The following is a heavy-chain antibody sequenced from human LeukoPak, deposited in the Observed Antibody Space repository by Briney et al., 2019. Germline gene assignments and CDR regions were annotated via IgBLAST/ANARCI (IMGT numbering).Heavy chain of an antibody. CDR2: IYHSGST. Sequence: PSETLSLTCTVSGYSISSGYYWGWVRQPPGKGLEWIGEIYHSGSTNYNPSLKSRVTISVDKSKNQFSLKLSSVTAADTAVYYCAGLRSYGDYVDYWGQGTLVTVSS. J-gene: IGHJ4*02. D-gene: IGHD1-26*01. V-gene: IGHV4-38-2*02. CDR1: GYSISSGYY. CDR3: AGLRSYGDYVDY.